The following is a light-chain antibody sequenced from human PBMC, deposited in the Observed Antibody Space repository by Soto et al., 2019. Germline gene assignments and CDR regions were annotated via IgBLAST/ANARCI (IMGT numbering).Light chain of an antibody. CDR2: GAS. CDR3: QQRYNWPIT. J-gene: IGKJ5*01. V-gene: IGKV3D-20*02. CDR1: QSVSSNF. Sequence: EIVLTQSPGTLSLSPGERVTRSCRASQSVSSNFLAWYQQKPGQAPRLLIYGASNRATGIPARFSGSGSGTDFTLTISSLEPEDFSVYYCQQRYNWPITFGQGTRLEIK.